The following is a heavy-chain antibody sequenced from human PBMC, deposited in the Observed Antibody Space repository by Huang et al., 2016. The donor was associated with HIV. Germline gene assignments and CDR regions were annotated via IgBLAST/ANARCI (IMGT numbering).Heavy chain of an antibody. J-gene: IGHJ3*02. V-gene: IGHV4-34*01. CDR1: GGSFSGYY. CDR3: ARERMMSWLDDHDAFDI. D-gene: IGHD1-1*01. CDR2: INQSGST. Sequence: QVQLQQWGAGLLKPSETLSLTCAVYGGSFSGYYWSWIRQSPGKGLEWSGEINQSGSTNYNPSLKSRLTISVDTSKNQFSLKLSSVTAADTAVYYCARERMMSWLDDHDAFDIWGQGTMVTVSS.